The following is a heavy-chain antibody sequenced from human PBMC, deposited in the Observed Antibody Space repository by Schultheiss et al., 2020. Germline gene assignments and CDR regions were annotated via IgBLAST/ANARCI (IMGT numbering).Heavy chain of an antibody. CDR2: ISYDGSNK. CDR1: GFTFSSYG. D-gene: IGHD2-8*01. Sequence: GESLKISCAASGFTFSSYGMHWVRQAPGKGLEWVAVISYDGSNKYYADSVKGRFTISRDNSKNTLYLQMNSLRAEDTAVYYCARAGRFCSNVNCHFDCWGQGTLVTVSS. V-gene: IGHV3-30*03. J-gene: IGHJ4*02. CDR3: ARAGRFCSNVNCHFDC.